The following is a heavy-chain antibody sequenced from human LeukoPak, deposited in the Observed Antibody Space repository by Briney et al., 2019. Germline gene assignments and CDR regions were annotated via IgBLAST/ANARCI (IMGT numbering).Heavy chain of an antibody. V-gene: IGHV3-23*01. J-gene: IGHJ3*02. Sequence: GGSLRLSCAASGFTFSSYAMSWVRQAPGKGLEWVSAISGSGDSTCYADSVKGRFTISRDNSKNTLYLQMNSLRAEDTAVYYCAKVPNRIVGAEGAFDIWGQGTMVTVSS. D-gene: IGHD1-26*01. CDR3: AKVPNRIVGAEGAFDI. CDR2: ISGSGDST. CDR1: GFTFSSYA.